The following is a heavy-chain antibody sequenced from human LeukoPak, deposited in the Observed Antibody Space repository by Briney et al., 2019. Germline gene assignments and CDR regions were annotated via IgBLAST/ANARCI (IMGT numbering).Heavy chain of an antibody. J-gene: IGHJ3*01. D-gene: IGHD1-26*01. CDR3: ARDRRGSFYTFDL. V-gene: IGHV4-59*01. CDR1: GASMNEYF. CDR2: VSHTGAT. Sequence: SETLSLTCSVSGASMNEYFWNWVRQTPEKGLEWIGYVSHTGATTSNPTLKSRVSITIDTSKSQISLTMTSVTAADSALYYCARDRRGSFYTFDLWGPGTIVSVS.